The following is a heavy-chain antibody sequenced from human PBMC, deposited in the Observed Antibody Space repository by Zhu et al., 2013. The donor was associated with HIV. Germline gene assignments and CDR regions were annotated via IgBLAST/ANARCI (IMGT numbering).Heavy chain of an antibody. CDR1: GGTFSSYT. J-gene: IGHJ4*02. V-gene: IGHV1-69*09. CDR3: ARGYVDTAMVIAPYAPNFDY. Sequence: QVQLVQSGAEVKKPGSSVKVSCKASGGTFSSYTISWVRQAPGQGLEWMGRIIPILGIANYAQKFQGRVTITADKSTSTAYMELSSLRSEDTAVYYCARGYVDTAMVIAPYAPNFDYWGQGTLVTVSS. CDR2: IIPILGIA. D-gene: IGHD5-18*01.